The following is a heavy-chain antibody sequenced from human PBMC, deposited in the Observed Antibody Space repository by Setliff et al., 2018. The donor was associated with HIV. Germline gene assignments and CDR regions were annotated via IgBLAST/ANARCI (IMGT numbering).Heavy chain of an antibody. CDR1: GGSISSYY. CDR3: ARVSSGYDLNFDY. Sequence: SETLSLTCTVSGGSISSYYWSWIRQPPGKGLEWIGYIYYSGSTNYNPSLKSRVTISVDTSKNQFSLKLSSVTAADTAVYYCARVSSGYDLNFDYWGQGTLVTVSS. J-gene: IGHJ4*02. CDR2: IYYSGST. V-gene: IGHV4-59*01. D-gene: IGHD5-12*01.